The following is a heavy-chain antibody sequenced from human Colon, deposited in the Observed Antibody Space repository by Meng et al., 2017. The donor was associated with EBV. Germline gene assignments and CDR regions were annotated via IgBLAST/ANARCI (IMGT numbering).Heavy chain of an antibody. CDR1: GGSINSGDYY. J-gene: IGHJ4*02. CDR2: IYYTGST. V-gene: IGHV4-30-4*01. Sequence: QVRLQVSGPGLVKPPQTLSLTCTVSGGSINSGDYYWSWIRQPPGKGLEWIGYIYYTGSTYYNPSLKSRVTISMDTSKNQSSLRLSSVTAADTAVYYCARNYYFDYWGQGTLVTVSS. CDR3: ARNYYFDY.